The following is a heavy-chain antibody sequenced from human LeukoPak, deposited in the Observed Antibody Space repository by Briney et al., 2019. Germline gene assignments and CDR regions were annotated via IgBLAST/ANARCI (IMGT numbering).Heavy chain of an antibody. J-gene: IGHJ4*02. CDR1: GFTFSSYW. D-gene: IGHD3-3*01. CDR3: ARSRGLLLPDY. Sequence: GGSLRLSCAASGFTFSSYWMHWVRQAPGRGLVWVSRINSDGGSTSYADSVKGRFTISRDNAKNTLDLQMNSLRAEDTAVYYCARSRGLLLPDYWGQGTLVTVSS. CDR2: INSDGGST. V-gene: IGHV3-74*01.